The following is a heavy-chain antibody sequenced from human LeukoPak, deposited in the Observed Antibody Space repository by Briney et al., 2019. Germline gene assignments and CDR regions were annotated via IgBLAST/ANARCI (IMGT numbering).Heavy chain of an antibody. CDR2: IYRGGNT. V-gene: IGHV3-53*01. CDR1: GFTVSSNY. D-gene: IGHD3-16*01. Sequence: GGSLRLSCAASGFTVSSNYMSWVRQAPGKGLEWVSVIYRGGNTDYADSVKGRFTISRDNSKNTLYLQMNSLRVEDTAVYYCARDRLQYFDYWGQGTLVTVSS. J-gene: IGHJ4*02. CDR3: ARDRLQYFDY.